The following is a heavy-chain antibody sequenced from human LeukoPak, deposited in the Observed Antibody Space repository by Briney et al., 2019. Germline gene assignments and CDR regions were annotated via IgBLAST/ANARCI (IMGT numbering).Heavy chain of an antibody. Sequence: GGSLRLSCAASGFTFSSYSMNWVRQAPGKGLEWVSSISSSSSYIYYANSVKGRFTISRDNSKNTLNLQMNSLRAEDTAVYYCAREKNDIVLTSYYFDYWGQGTLVTVSS. D-gene: IGHD5-12*01. CDR2: ISSSSSYI. CDR3: AREKNDIVLTSYYFDY. CDR1: GFTFSSYS. V-gene: IGHV3-21*04. J-gene: IGHJ4*02.